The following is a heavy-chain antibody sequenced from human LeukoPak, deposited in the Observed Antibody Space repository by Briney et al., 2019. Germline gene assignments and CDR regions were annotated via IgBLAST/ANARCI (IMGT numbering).Heavy chain of an antibody. CDR3: ARHYYYVSSGLFHY. Sequence: PSKTLSLTCTVSGGSISSYYWSWIRQPPGKGLEWIGYIYFSGSTNSNPSLKSRVTISVDTSKNQFSLKLSSVTAADTAVYYCARHYYYVSSGLFHYWGQGTLVTVSS. CDR2: IYFSGST. V-gene: IGHV4-59*01. D-gene: IGHD3-22*01. J-gene: IGHJ4*02. CDR1: GGSISSYY.